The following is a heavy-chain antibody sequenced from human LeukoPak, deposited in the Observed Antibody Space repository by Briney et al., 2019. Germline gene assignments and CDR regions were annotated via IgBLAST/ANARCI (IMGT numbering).Heavy chain of an antibody. V-gene: IGHV1-3*04. CDR2: INTDNGNA. Sequence: ASVNVSCKASGYTFTTAAMHWVRRAPGQRLEWMGWINTDNGNAKYSQKFQGRVTITRDTSASTAYMELSSLKSEDTGVYYCARADNGGNWFDPWGQGTLVTVSS. J-gene: IGHJ5*02. D-gene: IGHD4-23*01. CDR1: GYTFTTAA. CDR3: ARADNGGNWFDP.